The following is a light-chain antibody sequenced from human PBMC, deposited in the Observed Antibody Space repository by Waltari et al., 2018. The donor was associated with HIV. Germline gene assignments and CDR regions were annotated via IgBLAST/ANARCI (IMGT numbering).Light chain of an antibody. V-gene: IGKV3-15*01. J-gene: IGKJ4*01. CDR3: QQYNNWPRT. CDR1: QSVSSN. Sequence: EIVMTQSPATLSVSPGERATLSCRASQSVSSNLAWYQQKPGQAPRLLIYGASTRATVFPARFSGSVSGTEFTLTISSLQSEDFAVYYCQQYNNWPRTFGGGTKVEIK. CDR2: GAS.